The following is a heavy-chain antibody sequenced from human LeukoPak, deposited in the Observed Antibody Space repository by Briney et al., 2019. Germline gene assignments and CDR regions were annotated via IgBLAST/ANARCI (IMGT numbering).Heavy chain of an antibody. J-gene: IGHJ4*02. V-gene: IGHV4-39*07. CDR2: INHSGST. CDR1: GGSISSSSYY. CDR3: ARVILRYFDWLLYPHLDY. Sequence: SETLSLTCTVSGGSISSSSYYWSWIRQPPGKGLEWIGEINHSGSTNYNPSLKSRVTISVDTSKNQFSLKLSSVTAADTAVYYCARVILRYFDWLLYPHLDYWGQGTLVTVSS. D-gene: IGHD3-9*01.